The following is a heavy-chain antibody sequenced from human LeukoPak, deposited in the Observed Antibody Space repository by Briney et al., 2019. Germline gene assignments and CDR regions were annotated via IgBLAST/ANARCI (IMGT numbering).Heavy chain of an antibody. CDR2: ISYDGSNK. D-gene: IGHD3-10*01. V-gene: IGHV3-30-3*01. Sequence: GGSLRLSCAASGFTFSSYAMHWVRQAPGKGLEWVAVISYDGSNKYYADSVKGRFTISRDNSKNTLYLQMNSLRAEDTAVYYCAKDRASGSGTFFDYWGQGTLVTVSP. J-gene: IGHJ4*02. CDR3: AKDRASGSGTFFDY. CDR1: GFTFSSYA.